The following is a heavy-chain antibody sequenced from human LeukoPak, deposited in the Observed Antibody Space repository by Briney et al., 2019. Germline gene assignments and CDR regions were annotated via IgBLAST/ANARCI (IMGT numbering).Heavy chain of an antibody. Sequence: PSETLSLTCAVSGGSFSGYYWNWIRQSPGKGLEWIGEINHSGSTHYNPSLQSRVTISVDTSQKQFSLRLTSVTAADTAVYYCARGRYLTTSGGAAAGFLDYWGQGSLVNVST. J-gene: IGHJ4*02. D-gene: IGHD6-13*01. CDR2: INHSGST. CDR1: GGSFSGYY. CDR3: ARGRYLTTSGGAAAGFLDY. V-gene: IGHV4-34*01.